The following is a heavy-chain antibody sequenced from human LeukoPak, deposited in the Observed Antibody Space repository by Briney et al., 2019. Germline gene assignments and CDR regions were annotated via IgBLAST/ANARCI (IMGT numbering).Heavy chain of an antibody. CDR2: ISYDGSNK. D-gene: IGHD3-10*01. V-gene: IGHV3-30-3*01. CDR3: VKGADLRAGRGYFDY. J-gene: IGHJ4*02. CDR1: GFTFSSYA. Sequence: GGSLRLSCAASGFTFSSYAMHWVRQAPGKGLEWVAVISYDGSNKYYADSVKGRFTISRDNSKNTLYLHMNSLRAEDTAIYYCVKGADLRAGRGYFDYWGQGTLVTVSS.